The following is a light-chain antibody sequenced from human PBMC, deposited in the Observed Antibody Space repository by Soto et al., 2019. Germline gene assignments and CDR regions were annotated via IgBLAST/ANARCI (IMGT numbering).Light chain of an antibody. J-gene: IGKJ1*01. V-gene: IGKV3-20*01. CDR3: PQYGSSPWT. CDR1: QSIRSNY. Sequence: ETVLTQSPGTLSLSPGERATLSCRASQSIRSNYLAWYRQTPGQAPRLLIYGASKRASGIADRFSGSGSGTDFTLFISRLEPEDFALYYCPQYGSSPWTFGQGTKVEIK. CDR2: GAS.